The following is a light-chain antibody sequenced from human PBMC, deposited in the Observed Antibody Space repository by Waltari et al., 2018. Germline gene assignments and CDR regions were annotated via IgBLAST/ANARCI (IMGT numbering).Light chain of an antibody. J-gene: IGKJ4*01. CDR3: QQRSNWPLT. CDR1: QSISSY. V-gene: IGKV3-11*01. CDR2: DVS. Sequence: EIVLTQSPATLSLSPGERATLSCRASQSISSYLAWYQQKPGQAPRLLIFDVSNRATGIPARFSGGGSGTDFTLTISSLEPEDFAVYYCQQRSNWPLTFGGGTKVEIK.